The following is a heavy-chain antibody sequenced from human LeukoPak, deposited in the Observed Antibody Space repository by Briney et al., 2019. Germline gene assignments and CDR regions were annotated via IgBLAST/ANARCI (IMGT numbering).Heavy chain of an antibody. CDR3: AGSYGDFNWFDP. D-gene: IGHD4-17*01. V-gene: IGHV3-11*01. CDR2: ISSSGSTI. J-gene: IGHJ5*02. CDR1: GFTFSDYY. Sequence: PGGSLRLSCAASGFTFSDYYMSWIRQAPGKGLEWVSYISSSGSTIYYADSVKGRFTISRDNAKNSLYLQMNSLRAEVTAVYYCAGSYGDFNWFDPWGQGTLVTVSS.